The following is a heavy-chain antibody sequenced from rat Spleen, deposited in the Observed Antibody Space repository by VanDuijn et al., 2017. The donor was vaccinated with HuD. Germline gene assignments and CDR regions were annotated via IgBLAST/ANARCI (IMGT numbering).Heavy chain of an antibody. CDR2: ISYDGSST. Sequence: EVQLVESGGGLVQPGRSLKLSCAASGFTFSDYNMAWVRQAPKKGLEWVATISYDGSSTYYRDSVKGRFTISRDNAKSTLYLQMDSLRSEDTATYYCARPGGDYSGHFDYWGQGVMVTVSS. J-gene: IGHJ2*01. CDR1: GFTFSDYN. CDR3: ARPGGDYSGHFDY. D-gene: IGHD1-1*01. V-gene: IGHV5-7*01.